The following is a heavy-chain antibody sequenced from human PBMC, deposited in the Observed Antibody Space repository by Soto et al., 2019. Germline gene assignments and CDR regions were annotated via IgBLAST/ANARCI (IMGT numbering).Heavy chain of an antibody. D-gene: IGHD6-19*01. V-gene: IGHV4-59*01. CDR3: ARVSGSSGWYGWFDP. Sequence: SETLSLTCTVSGGSISSYYWSWIRQPPGKGLEWIGYIYYSGSTNYNPSLKSRATISVDTSKNQFSLKLSSVTAADTAVYYCARVSGSSGWYGWFDPWGQGTLVTVSS. CDR2: IYYSGST. CDR1: GGSISSYY. J-gene: IGHJ5*02.